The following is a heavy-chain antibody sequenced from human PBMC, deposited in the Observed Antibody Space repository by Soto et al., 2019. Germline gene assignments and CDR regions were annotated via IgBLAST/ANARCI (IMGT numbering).Heavy chain of an antibody. CDR2: VHRDASPT. CDR3: VRDGHCITTSCYGNRFDP. V-gene: IGHV3-74*01. Sequence: PGGSPGLACAASGFTFRTYCMHWIGQVPAKGLEWVSRVHRDASPTYYADSVKGRFTIPRDNAKNTLHLEMNSLRAENTAVYYCVRDGHCITTSCYGNRFDPWGQGTLVTVSS. D-gene: IGHD2-2*01. CDR1: GFTFRTYC. J-gene: IGHJ5*02.